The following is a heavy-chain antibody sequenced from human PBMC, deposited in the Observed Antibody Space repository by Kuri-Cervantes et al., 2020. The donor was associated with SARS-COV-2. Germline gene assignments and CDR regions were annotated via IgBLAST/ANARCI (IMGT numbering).Heavy chain of an antibody. Sequence: GESLKISCAASGFTVSSNYMSWVRQAPGKGLEWVSVIYSGGSTYYTDSVKGRFTISRDNSKNTLYLQMNSLRAEDTAVYYCACGYSYGSPFDYWGQGTLVTVSS. D-gene: IGHD5-18*01. J-gene: IGHJ4*02. CDR1: GFTVSSNY. V-gene: IGHV3-53*01. CDR3: ACGYSYGSPFDY. CDR2: IYSGGST.